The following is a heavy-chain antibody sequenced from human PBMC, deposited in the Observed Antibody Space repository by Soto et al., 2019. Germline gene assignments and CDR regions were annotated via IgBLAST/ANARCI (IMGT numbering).Heavy chain of an antibody. CDR1: GFTFSNAW. J-gene: IGHJ6*03. V-gene: IGHV3-15*01. D-gene: IGHD3-16*01. Sequence: GGSLRLSCAASGFTFSNAWMSWVRQAPGKGLEWVGRIKSKTDGGTTDYAAPVKGRFTISRDDSKNTLYLQMNSLKTEDTAVYYCTTDEGTLGDYYYYYYMDVWGKGTTVTVSS. CDR2: IKSKTDGGTT. CDR3: TTDEGTLGDYYYYYYMDV.